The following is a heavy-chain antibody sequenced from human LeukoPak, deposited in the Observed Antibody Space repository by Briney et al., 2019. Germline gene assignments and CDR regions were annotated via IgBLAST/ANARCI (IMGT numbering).Heavy chain of an antibody. D-gene: IGHD5-18*01. Sequence: PGGSLRLSCAASGFTFSSYSMNWVRQAPGKGLEWVSVIYSGGSTYYADSVKGRFTISRDNSKNTLYLQMNSLRAEDTAAYYCARDTDSRGYSSAFDIWGQGTMVTVSS. CDR1: GFTFSSYS. J-gene: IGHJ3*02. CDR3: ARDTDSRGYSSAFDI. CDR2: IYSGGST. V-gene: IGHV3-66*01.